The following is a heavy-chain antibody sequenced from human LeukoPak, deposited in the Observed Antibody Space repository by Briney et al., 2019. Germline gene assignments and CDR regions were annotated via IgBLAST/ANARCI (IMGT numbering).Heavy chain of an antibody. J-gene: IGHJ4*02. CDR3: ARSQGGSSYHYFDY. V-gene: IGHV3-21*01. CDR1: GFTFSSYG. D-gene: IGHD6-6*01. CDR2: ISSSSSYI. Sequence: GGSLRLSCAASGFTFSSYGMNWVRQAPGKGLEWVSSISSSSSYIYYADSVKGRFTISRDNAKNSLYLQMNSLRAEDTAVYYCARSQGGSSYHYFDYWGQGTLVTVSS.